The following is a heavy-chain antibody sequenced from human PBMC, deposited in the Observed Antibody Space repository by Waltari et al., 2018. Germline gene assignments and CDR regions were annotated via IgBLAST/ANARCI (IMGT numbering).Heavy chain of an antibody. Sequence: QLRLQESGPGLVKPSETLSLTCTVSGGSISSSSYYWGWIRQPPGKGLEWIGSIYYSGSTYYNPSLKSRVTISVDTSKNQFSLKLSSVTAADTAVYYCARLELKYFDYWGQGTLVTVSS. CDR1: GGSISSSSYY. V-gene: IGHV4-39*01. J-gene: IGHJ4*02. D-gene: IGHD1-7*01. CDR2: IYYSGST. CDR3: ARLELKYFDY.